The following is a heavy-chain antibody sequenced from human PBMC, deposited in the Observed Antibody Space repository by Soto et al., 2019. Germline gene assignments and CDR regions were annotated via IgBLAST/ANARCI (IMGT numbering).Heavy chain of an antibody. CDR2: ISAYNGNT. D-gene: IGHD2-15*01. J-gene: IGHJ6*02. V-gene: IGHV1-18*04. Sequence: ASVKVSCKASGYTFTSYGISWVRQAPGQGLEWMGWISAYNGNTNYAQKLQGRVTMTTDTSTSTAYMELRSLRSDDTAVYYCARVYCSGGSCYSVYYGMDVWGQGTPVTVSS. CDR3: ARVYCSGGSCYSVYYGMDV. CDR1: GYTFTSYG.